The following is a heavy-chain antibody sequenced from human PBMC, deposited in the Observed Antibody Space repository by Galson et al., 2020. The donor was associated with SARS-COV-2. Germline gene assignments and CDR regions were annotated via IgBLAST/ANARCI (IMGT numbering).Heavy chain of an antibody. CDR2: ISSSSSHI. D-gene: IGHD3-10*01. CDR1: GFPFSSYR. J-gene: IGHJ6*02. CDR3: ASPMGPDYYWYYDGMDV. Sequence: GGSLRLSCAASGFPFSSYRMNWVRQAPGKGPGWVSSISSSSSHIYYADPVKGRFTISRDNAKNSLYLQINSLRAEDTAVYYCASPMGPDYYWYYDGMDVWGQGTTVTVSS. V-gene: IGHV3-21*01.